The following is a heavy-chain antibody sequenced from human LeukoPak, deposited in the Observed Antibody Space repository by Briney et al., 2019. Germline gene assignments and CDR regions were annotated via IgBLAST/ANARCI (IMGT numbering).Heavy chain of an antibody. CDR2: ISGSGGST. CDR3: AISSGYYYDSSGYLPLYASPFDY. D-gene: IGHD3-22*01. CDR1: GFTFSSYA. J-gene: IGHJ4*02. Sequence: GGSLRLSCAASGFTFSSYAMSWVRQAPGKGLEWVSAISGSGGSTYYADSVKGRFTISRDNSKNTLYPQMNSLRAEDTAVYYCAISSGYYYDSSGYLPLYASPFDYWGQGTLVTVSS. V-gene: IGHV3-23*01.